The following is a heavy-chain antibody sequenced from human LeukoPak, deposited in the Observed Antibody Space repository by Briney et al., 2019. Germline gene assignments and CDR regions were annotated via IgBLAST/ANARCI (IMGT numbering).Heavy chain of an antibody. J-gene: IGHJ6*03. V-gene: IGHV4-39*07. D-gene: IGHD2-15*01. Sequence: PSQTLSLTCTVSGGSISSSSYYWGWIRQPPGKGLEWIGSIYYSGSTYSNPSLKSRVTISVDTSKNLFSLKLSSVTAADTAVYYCARESCSGGSCYWYYYYYMDVWGKGTTVTVSS. CDR1: GGSISSSSYY. CDR2: IYYSGST. CDR3: ARESCSGGSCYWYYYYYMDV.